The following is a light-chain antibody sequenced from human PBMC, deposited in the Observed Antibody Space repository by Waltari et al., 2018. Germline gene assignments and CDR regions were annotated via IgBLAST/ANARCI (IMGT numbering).Light chain of an antibody. CDR1: QRISTN. V-gene: IGKV3-15*01. J-gene: IGKJ4*01. CDR2: GAS. CDR3: QQYNNWPPLT. Sequence: EVLLTQSPATLSVSPGERATLSCRASQRISTNVAWYQQKPGQAPRLLIYGASTRATDIPARFSGSVSGTEFTLTVSSLQSEDSAVYYCQQYNNWPPLTFGGGTRVEIK.